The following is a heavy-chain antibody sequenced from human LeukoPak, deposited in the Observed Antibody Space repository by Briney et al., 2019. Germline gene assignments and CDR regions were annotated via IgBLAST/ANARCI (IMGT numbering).Heavy chain of an antibody. Sequence: SETLSLTCTVSGGSIGSYYWSWIRQPPGKGLEWIVYIYYSGSTNYNPSLKSRVTISVDTSKNQFSLKLSSVTAADTAVYYCARSSSSSWLIFDYWGQGTLVTVSS. CDR2: IYYSGST. J-gene: IGHJ4*02. CDR3: ARSSSSSWLIFDY. CDR1: GGSIGSYY. D-gene: IGHD6-13*01. V-gene: IGHV4-59*08.